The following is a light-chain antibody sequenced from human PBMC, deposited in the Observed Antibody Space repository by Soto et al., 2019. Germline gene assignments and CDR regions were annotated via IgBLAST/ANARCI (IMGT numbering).Light chain of an antibody. Sequence: QSALTQPASVSGSPGQSITISCTGTSSDVGRYNYVSWYQQHPGKAPKLMIYDVSNRPSGVSNRFSGSKSGNTASLTISGLQAEDEADYYCSSYTSSSTLVVFGGGTKVTV. CDR2: DVS. CDR3: SSYTSSSTLVV. CDR1: SSDVGRYNY. V-gene: IGLV2-14*01. J-gene: IGLJ2*01.